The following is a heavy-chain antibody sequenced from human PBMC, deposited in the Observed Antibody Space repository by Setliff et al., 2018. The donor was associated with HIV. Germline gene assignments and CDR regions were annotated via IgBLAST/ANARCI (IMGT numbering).Heavy chain of an antibody. J-gene: IGHJ4*02. CDR1: GGSFSGYY. V-gene: IGHV4-59*01. D-gene: IGHD3-3*01. CDR3: ARGVNFDY. CDR2: IYIYNSGST. Sequence: PSETLSLTCSVSGGSFSGYYWSWIRQPPGEGLEWIGYIYIYNSGSTNYNPSLTSRVTISADTSRNQFSLKLTSVTAADTAINYCARGVNFDYWGQGTQVTVSS.